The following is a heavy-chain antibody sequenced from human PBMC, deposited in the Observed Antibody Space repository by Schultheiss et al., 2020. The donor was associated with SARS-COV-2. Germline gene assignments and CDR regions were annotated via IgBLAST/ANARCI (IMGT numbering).Heavy chain of an antibody. CDR2: ISSSSSYI. CDR3: ARASTTVTTNDY. CDR1: DFNINNNY. J-gene: IGHJ4*02. Sequence: ESLKISCAGFDFNINNNYISWIRQAPGKGLEWVSSISSSSSYIYYADSVKGRFTISRDNSKSTLYLQMNSLRAEDTAVYYCARASTTVTTNDYWGQGALVTVSS. V-gene: IGHV3-21*06. D-gene: IGHD4-17*01.